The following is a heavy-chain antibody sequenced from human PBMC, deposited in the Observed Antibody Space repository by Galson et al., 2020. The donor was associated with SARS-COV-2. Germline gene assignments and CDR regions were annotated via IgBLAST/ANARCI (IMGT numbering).Heavy chain of an antibody. V-gene: IGHV3-33*01. D-gene: IGHD5-12*01. J-gene: IGHJ4*02. CDR3: TTSIIVAGTLDY. CDR2: IWSDGNNK. CDR1: GFTFSTYA. Sequence: GGSLRLSCAASGFTFSTYAMHWVRQVPGKGLEWVAVIWSDGNNKYYVDSVKGRFTISRDNSKNTVLLQMNSLRAEDTAVYYCTTSIIVAGTLDYWGQGTLVSVSS.